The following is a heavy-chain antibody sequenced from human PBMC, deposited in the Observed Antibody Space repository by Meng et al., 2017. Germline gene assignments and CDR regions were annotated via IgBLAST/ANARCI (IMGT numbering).Heavy chain of an antibody. CDR1: GFSPSTSGVG. Sequence: QIPLKASGPPLVKPTQTLPLTCTFSGFSPSTSGVGVGWIRQPPGKALEWLALIFWDDDKRYSPSLKSRLTITKDTSKNQVVLTMTNMDPVDTATYYCAHRRGDSREGWFDPWGQGTLVTVSS. D-gene: IGHD2-21*02. CDR3: AHRRGDSREGWFDP. CDR2: IFWDDDK. J-gene: IGHJ5*02. V-gene: IGHV2-5*02.